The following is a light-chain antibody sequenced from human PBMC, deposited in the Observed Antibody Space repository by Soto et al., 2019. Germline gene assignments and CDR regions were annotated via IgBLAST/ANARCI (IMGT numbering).Light chain of an antibody. V-gene: IGLV1-47*01. CDR1: SSNIGSNY. J-gene: IGLJ2*01. Sequence: QPVLTQPPSASGTPGQRVTISCSGSSSNIGSNYVYWYQQPPGTAPKLLIYRNNQRPSGVPDRFSGSKSGTSASLAISGLRSEDEADYYCAAWDDSLSGVVFGGGTQLTVL. CDR2: RNN. CDR3: AAWDDSLSGVV.